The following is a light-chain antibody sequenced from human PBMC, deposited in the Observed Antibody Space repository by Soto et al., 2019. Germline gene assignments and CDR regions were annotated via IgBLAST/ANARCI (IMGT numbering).Light chain of an antibody. CDR1: QSVGRD. V-gene: IGKV3-11*01. CDR2: DAS. CDR3: QQRSSWPPVLT. J-gene: IGKJ4*01. Sequence: EIVWTQSPVTLSLSPGQRATLSCRASQSVGRDLAGYKHKPGQAPTLLIHDASDRATGIPARFSGSGSGTDFTLTMSSLEAEDVAVYYCQQRSSWPPVLTFGGGTKVEIK.